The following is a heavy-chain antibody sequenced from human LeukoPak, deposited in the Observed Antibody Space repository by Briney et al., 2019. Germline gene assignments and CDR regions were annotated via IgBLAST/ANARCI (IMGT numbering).Heavy chain of an antibody. CDR1: GGSISSYY. CDR2: IYYSGST. D-gene: IGHD6-19*01. Sequence: SETLSLTCTVSGGSISSYYWSWIRQPPGKGLEWIGYIYYSGSTNYNPFLKSRVTISVDTSKNQFSLKLSSVTAADTAVYYCARDNGNQWLVPWGGSRWFDPWGQGTLVTVSS. V-gene: IGHV4-59*01. J-gene: IGHJ5*02. CDR3: ARDNGNQWLVPWGGSRWFDP.